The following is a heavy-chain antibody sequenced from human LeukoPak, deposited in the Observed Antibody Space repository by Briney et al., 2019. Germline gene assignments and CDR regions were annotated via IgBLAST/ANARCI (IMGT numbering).Heavy chain of an antibody. J-gene: IGHJ3*01. D-gene: IGHD5-12*01. CDR2: ISSSGGTI. CDR1: GFTVSTNS. V-gene: IGHV3-11*01. CDR3: AREGRGYSGLGL. Sequence: PGGSLRLSCTVSGFTVSTNSMSWVRQAPGKGLEWVSYISSSGGTIYYADPVKGRFIISRDNAKNSLYLQMNSLRAEDTAVYYCAREGRGYSGLGLWGQGTVVIVSS.